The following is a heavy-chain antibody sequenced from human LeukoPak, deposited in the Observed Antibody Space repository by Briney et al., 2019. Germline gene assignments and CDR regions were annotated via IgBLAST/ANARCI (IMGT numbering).Heavy chain of an antibody. CDR3: ARGVARGAVAGTSGAFRSAYYYYMDV. Sequence: ASVKVSCKAFGYTFTGYYMHWVRQAPGQGLEWMGWINPNSGGTNYAQKFQGRVTMTRDTSISTAYMELSRLRSDDTAVYYCARGVARGAVAGTSGAFRSAYYYYMDVWGKGTTVTVSS. J-gene: IGHJ6*03. CDR2: INPNSGGT. V-gene: IGHV1-2*02. D-gene: IGHD6-19*01. CDR1: GYTFTGYY.